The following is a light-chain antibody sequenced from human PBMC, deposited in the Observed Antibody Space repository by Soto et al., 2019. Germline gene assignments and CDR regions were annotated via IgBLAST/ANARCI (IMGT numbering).Light chain of an antibody. CDR2: AAS. CDR3: HQTCSTPRWT. V-gene: IGKV1-39*01. CDR1: QSISSY. Sequence: DIQMTQSPSSLSASVGDRVTITCRASQSISSYLNWYQQKPGQAPKLLIYAASSLQSGVPSRFSGGGSGTDCTLTISSLQPEEFATYCCHQTCSTPRWTFGQGTKVEIK. J-gene: IGKJ1*01.